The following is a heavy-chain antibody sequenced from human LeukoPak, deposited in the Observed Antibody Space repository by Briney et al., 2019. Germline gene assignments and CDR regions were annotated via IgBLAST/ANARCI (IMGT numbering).Heavy chain of an antibody. CDR3: AAQADDFDI. CDR1: GFTFSSYG. V-gene: IGHV3-30*03. J-gene: IGHJ3*02. Sequence: GGSLRLSCAASGFTFSSYGMHWVRQAPGKGLEWVAVISYDGSKKYYADSVKGRLTISRDNSKNTLYLQMNSLRDEDTAVYYCAAQADDFDIWGQGTMVTVSS. CDR2: ISYDGSKK.